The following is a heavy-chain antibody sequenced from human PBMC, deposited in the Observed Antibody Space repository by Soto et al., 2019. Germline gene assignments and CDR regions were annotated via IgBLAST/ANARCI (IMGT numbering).Heavy chain of an antibody. CDR2: ISAYNGNT. D-gene: IGHD5-12*01. Sequence: GASVKVSCKPSDYTFTNYDISWVRQAPGQGLEWMGWISAYNGNTNYAQKLQGRVTMTTDTSTSTAYVELRSLRSDDTAVYYCARRGYSGYDFDYWGQGTLVTSPQ. V-gene: IGHV1-18*01. J-gene: IGHJ4*02. CDR3: ARRGYSGYDFDY. CDR1: DYTFTNYD.